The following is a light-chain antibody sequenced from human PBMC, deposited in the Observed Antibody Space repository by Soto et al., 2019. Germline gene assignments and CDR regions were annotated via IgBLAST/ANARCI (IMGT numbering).Light chain of an antibody. CDR3: QQYNSYLWT. CDR2: DAS. J-gene: IGKJ1*01. Sequence: IEITQSPSAVSASVAERVTITCRASQSISSWLAWYQQKPGKAPKLLIYDASSLESGVPSRFSGSGSGTEFPLTISSLQPDDFATYYCQQYNSYLWTFGQGTKVDI. CDR1: QSISSW. V-gene: IGKV1-5*01.